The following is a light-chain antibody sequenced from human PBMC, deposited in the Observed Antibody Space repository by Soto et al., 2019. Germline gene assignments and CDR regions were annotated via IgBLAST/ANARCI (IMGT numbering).Light chain of an antibody. Sequence: QSVLTQPPSVSGSPRQRVTISCSGSTSNIGNNYVNWYQQLPGKAPKLLLYQDDLLPSGVSDRFSGSKSGTSASLAISGLQSEDEADYYCEAWDDSLNGHVFGGGTKLTVL. J-gene: IGLJ3*02. CDR3: EAWDDSLNGHV. V-gene: IGLV1-36*01. CDR1: TSNIGNNY. CDR2: QDD.